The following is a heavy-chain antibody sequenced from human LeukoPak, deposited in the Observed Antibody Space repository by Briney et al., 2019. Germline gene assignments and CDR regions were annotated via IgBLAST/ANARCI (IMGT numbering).Heavy chain of an antibody. CDR2: ISSSSSYI. J-gene: IGHJ4*02. CDR1: GFTFSSYS. CDR3: ARDPLDYGDYSY. D-gene: IGHD4-17*01. V-gene: IGHV3-21*01. Sequence: GGSLRLSCAASGFTFSSYSMNWVRQAPGKGLEWVSSISSSSSYIYYADSVKGRFTISRDNAKNSLYLQMNSLRAEDTAVYYCARDPLDYGDYSYWGQGTLVTVSS.